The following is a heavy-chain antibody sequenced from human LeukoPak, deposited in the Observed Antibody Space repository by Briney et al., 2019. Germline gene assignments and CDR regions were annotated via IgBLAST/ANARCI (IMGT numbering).Heavy chain of an antibody. D-gene: IGHD2-2*02. J-gene: IGHJ6*02. CDR2: IYKSGRM. CDR3: ATAPILRGEAGEQYKYGMDV. CDR1: GASIKSGSYY. Sequence: SETLSLTCTVSGASIKSGSYYWAWMRQAPGKGLEWIGSIYKSGRMYSNPSLKSRVVVSLDTFKNHFSLKLTSVTAADTAVYYCATAPILRGEAGEQYKYGMDVWGQGTTVIVSS. V-gene: IGHV4-39*07.